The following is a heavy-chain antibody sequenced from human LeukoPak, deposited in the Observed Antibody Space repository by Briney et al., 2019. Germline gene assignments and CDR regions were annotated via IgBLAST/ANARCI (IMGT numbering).Heavy chain of an antibody. V-gene: IGHV3-48*03. CDR3: ARANRPSTLTGFPLYYYYYYMDV. CDR1: GFTFSSYE. CDR2: ISSSGSTI. D-gene: IGHD3-9*01. Sequence: GGSLRLSCAASGFTFSSYEMNWVRQAPGKGLEWVSYISSSGSTIYYADSVKGRFTISRDNAKNSLYLQMNSLRAEDTAVYYCARANRPSTLTGFPLYYYYYYMDVWGKGTTVTVSS. J-gene: IGHJ6*03.